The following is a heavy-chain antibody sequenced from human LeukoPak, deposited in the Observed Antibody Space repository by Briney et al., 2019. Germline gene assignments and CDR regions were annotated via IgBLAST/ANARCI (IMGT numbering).Heavy chain of an antibody. V-gene: IGHV3-66*01. D-gene: IGHD2-21*01. CDR2: IYTGGST. J-gene: IGHJ4*02. CDR1: GFTVSSNY. CDR3: AREGRVVVSAFLDY. Sequence: GGSLRLSCAASGFTVSSNYMSWVRQAPGKGLEWVSLIYTGGSTYYADSVKGRFIISRDSSKNTVYLRMNSLRAEDTAVYYCAREGRVVVSAFLDYWGQGSLVTVSS.